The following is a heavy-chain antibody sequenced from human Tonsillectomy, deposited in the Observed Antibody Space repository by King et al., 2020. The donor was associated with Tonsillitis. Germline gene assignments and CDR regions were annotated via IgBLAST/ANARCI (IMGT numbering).Heavy chain of an antibody. J-gene: IGHJ5*02. CDR2: IKQDGSEE. Sequence: VQLVESGGGLVQPGGSLRLSCAASGFTFGGYWMNWVRQAPGKGLEWVANIKQDGSEEYYVDSVKGRFTISRDNAKNSLYLQMNSLRAEDTAVYYCAGLYWGDDYWLDRWGQGTLLTVSS. CDR1: GFTFGGYW. V-gene: IGHV3-7*01. CDR3: AGLYWGDDYWLDR. D-gene: IGHD3-10*01.